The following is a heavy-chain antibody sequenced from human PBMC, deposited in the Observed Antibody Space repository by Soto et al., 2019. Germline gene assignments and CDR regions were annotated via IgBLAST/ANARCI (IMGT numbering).Heavy chain of an antibody. CDR2: IYYSGST. CDR3: ARYFCYYDSSGYYCPFDY. J-gene: IGHJ4*02. CDR1: GGSVSSGSYY. Sequence: SETLSLTCTVSGGSVSSGSYYWSWIRQPPGKGLEWIGYIYYSGSTNYNPSLKSRVTISVDTSKNQFSLKLSSVTAADTAVYYCARYFCYYDSSGYYCPFDYWGQGTLVTVPS. D-gene: IGHD3-22*01. V-gene: IGHV4-61*01.